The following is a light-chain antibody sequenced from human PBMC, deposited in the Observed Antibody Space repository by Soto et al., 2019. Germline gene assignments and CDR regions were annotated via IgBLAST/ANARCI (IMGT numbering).Light chain of an antibody. J-gene: IGKJ1*01. CDR1: QSVVYSDGNTY. CDR3: VQATRWPRT. Sequence: DVVMTQSPNSLPVLLGQPASISCRSSQSVVYSDGNTYLTWLQQRPGQSPRGLIYKVTNRDAGVPDRLSGSGSGTDFTLRISRAEAEDVGIYYCVQATRWPRTFGQGTKVEMK. V-gene: IGKV2-30*01. CDR2: KVT.